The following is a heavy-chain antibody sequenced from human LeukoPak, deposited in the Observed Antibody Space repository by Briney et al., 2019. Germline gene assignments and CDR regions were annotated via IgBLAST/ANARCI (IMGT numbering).Heavy chain of an antibody. V-gene: IGHV1-69*01. CDR2: IIPIFVTA. D-gene: IGHD2-2*03. CDR1: RGTFSRYA. J-gene: IGHJ6*03. Sequence: SVKVSYKPSRGTFSRYAISWVRQAPGQRLEWLGGIIPIFVTANYAQKFQRRVTITPYEYTSPAYMKLSSLRSEDWAVYYCAGVDIVAVPAVHHYYYYYMDVWGKGTTVTVSS. CDR3: AGVDIVAVPAVHHYYYYYMDV.